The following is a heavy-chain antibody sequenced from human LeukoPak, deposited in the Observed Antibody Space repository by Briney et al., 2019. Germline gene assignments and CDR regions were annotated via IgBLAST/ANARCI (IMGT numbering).Heavy chain of an antibody. D-gene: IGHD3-22*01. CDR1: GGSFSGYY. Sequence: SETLSLTCAVYGGSFSGYYWSWIRQPPGKGLEWIGEINHSGSTNYNPSLKCRVTISVDTSKNQFSLKLSSVTAADTAVYYCARARVDYYDSSYDYWGQGTLVTVSS. J-gene: IGHJ4*02. V-gene: IGHV4-34*01. CDR3: ARARVDYYDSSYDY. CDR2: INHSGST.